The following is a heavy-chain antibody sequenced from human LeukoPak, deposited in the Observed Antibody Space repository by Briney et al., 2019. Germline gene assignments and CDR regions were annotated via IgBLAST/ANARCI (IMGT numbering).Heavy chain of an antibody. CDR2: IYPGDSDT. Sequence: GESLKISCKGSGYSFTSYWIGWVRQMPGKGLEWMGIIYPGDSDTRYSPSFQGQVTISADKSISTAYLQWSSLKASDTAMYYCASNNAGYSSGWSLDYWGQGTLVTVSS. CDR3: ASNNAGYSSGWSLDY. CDR1: GYSFTSYW. D-gene: IGHD6-19*01. J-gene: IGHJ4*02. V-gene: IGHV5-51*01.